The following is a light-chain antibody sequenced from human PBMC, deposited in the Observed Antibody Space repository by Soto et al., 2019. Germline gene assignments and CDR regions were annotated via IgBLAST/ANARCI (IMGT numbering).Light chain of an antibody. V-gene: IGKV3-15*01. CDR2: AAS. CDR3: QHYHRRRST. J-gene: IGKJ1*01. Sequence: EIVWTQSQATLSVSRGEGATXSCRASQSVSSHLAWYQQKPGQAPRLLFYAASTRATGIRARFSGSGSGTEFTLTISSLQSEDFGVYGCQHYHRRRSTLGEGT. CDR1: QSVSSH.